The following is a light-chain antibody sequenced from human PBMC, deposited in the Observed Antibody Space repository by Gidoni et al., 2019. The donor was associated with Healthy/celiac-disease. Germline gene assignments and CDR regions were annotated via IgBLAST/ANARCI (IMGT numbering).Light chain of an antibody. Sequence: DIQLTPAPSFLSASVGDRVTITCRASQGISSYLAWHQQKPGKAPKLLIYAASTLQSGVPSRFSGSGSGTEFTLTISSLQPEDFATYYCQQLNSYPRVTFGPGTKVDIK. CDR1: QGISSY. CDR2: AAS. V-gene: IGKV1-9*01. CDR3: QQLNSYPRVT. J-gene: IGKJ3*01.